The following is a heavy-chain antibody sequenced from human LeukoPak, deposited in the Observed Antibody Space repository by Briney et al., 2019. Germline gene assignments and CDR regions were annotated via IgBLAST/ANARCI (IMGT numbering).Heavy chain of an antibody. CDR3: ARDWSTVNAIDY. V-gene: IGHV3-30*02. CDR1: GFTFSSFG. D-gene: IGHD4-17*01. CDR2: ILYDGSNQ. Sequence: GGSLRLSFAASGFTFSSFGMHWVRQAPGKGLEWVAFILYDGSNQYYADSVKGRFSISRDNSKNTLYLQKNSLRPEDTAVYYCARDWSTVNAIDYWGQGTLVTVSS. J-gene: IGHJ4*02.